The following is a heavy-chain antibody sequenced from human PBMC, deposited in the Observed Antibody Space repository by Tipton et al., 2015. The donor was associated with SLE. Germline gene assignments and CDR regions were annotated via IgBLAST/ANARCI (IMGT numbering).Heavy chain of an antibody. J-gene: IGHJ4*02. V-gene: IGHV4-38-2*02. CDR3: ARDGDAAAGFDY. D-gene: IGHD6-13*01. CDR2: IYHSGST. Sequence: TLSLTCAASGYSISSGYYWGWIRQPPGKGLEWIGSIYHSGSTNYNPSLKSRVTISVETSKNQFSLKLSSVTAADTAVYYCARDGDAAAGFDYWGQGTLVTVSS. CDR1: GYSISSGYY.